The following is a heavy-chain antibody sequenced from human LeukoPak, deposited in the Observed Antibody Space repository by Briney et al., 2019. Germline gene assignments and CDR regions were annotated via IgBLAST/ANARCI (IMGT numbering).Heavy chain of an antibody. Sequence: GRSLTLSCAASGFTFSSFGMHWVRRAPGKGLEWVAIISHDGRSKYYADSVKGRFTISRDNSKNTLYLQMNSLRVEDTAVYCCAREGAGDAFDIWGQGTIVTVSS. J-gene: IGHJ3*02. CDR1: GFTFSSFG. CDR2: ISHDGRSK. CDR3: AREGAGDAFDI. V-gene: IGHV3-30*03.